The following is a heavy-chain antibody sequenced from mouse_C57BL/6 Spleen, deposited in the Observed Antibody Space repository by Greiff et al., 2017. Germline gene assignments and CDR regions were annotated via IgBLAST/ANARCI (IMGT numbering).Heavy chain of an antibody. D-gene: IGHD1-1*01. V-gene: IGHV3-6*01. CDR1: GYSITSGYY. Sequence: EVQLVESGPGLVKPSQSLSLTCSVTGYSITSGYYWNWIRQFPGNKLEWMGYISYDGSNNYNPSPKNRISITRDTSKNQFFLKLNSVTTEDTATYYCARRNYYGRGNYFDYWGQGTTLTVSS. CDR3: ARRNYYGRGNYFDY. J-gene: IGHJ2*01. CDR2: ISYDGSN.